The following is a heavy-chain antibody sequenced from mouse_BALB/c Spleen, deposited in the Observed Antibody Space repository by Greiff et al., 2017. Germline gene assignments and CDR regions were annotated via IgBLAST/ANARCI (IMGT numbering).Heavy chain of an antibody. D-gene: IGHD1-1*01. CDR2: ISSGSSTI. V-gene: IGHV5-17*02. Sequence: DVQLQESGGGLVQPGGSRKLSCAASGFTFSSFGMHWVRQAPEKGLEWVAYISSGSSTIYYADTVKGRFTISRDNPKNTLFLQMTSLRSEDTAMYYCARWVTTVVDAMGYWGQGTSVTVSS. CDR3: ARWVTTVVDAMGY. J-gene: IGHJ4*01. CDR1: GFTFSSFG.